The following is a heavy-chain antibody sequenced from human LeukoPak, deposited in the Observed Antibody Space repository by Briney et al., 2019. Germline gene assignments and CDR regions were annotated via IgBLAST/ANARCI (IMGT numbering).Heavy chain of an antibody. V-gene: IGHV3-23*01. D-gene: IGHD3-16*01. CDR1: GFTFSSYA. Sequence: PGGSLRLSCAASGFTFSSYAMSWVRPAPGKGLEWVSTVSGSGGSTYYADFVKGRFTISRDNSKSALYLQMNSLRAEDMAVYYCAKDSGTSYGDLDYWGQGTLVTVSS. CDR3: AKDSGTSYGDLDY. J-gene: IGHJ4*02. CDR2: VSGSGGST.